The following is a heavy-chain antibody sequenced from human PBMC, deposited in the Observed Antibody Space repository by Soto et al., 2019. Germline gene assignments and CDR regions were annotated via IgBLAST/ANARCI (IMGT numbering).Heavy chain of an antibody. CDR3: ARFYYDSSGYLPSPYYYYYGMDV. CDR2: IYSGGNT. CDR1: GFTVSSNY. Sequence: GGSLRLSCAASGFTVSSNYVSWVRQAPGKGLEWVSVIYSGGNTYYADSVKGRFTISRDNSKNTLYLQMNSLRAEDTAVYYCARFYYDSSGYLPSPYYYYYGMDVWGQGTTVTVSS. D-gene: IGHD3-22*01. J-gene: IGHJ6*02. V-gene: IGHV3-53*01.